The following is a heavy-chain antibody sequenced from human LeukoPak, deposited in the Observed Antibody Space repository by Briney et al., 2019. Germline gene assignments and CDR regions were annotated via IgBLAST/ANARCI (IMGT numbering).Heavy chain of an antibody. Sequence: SETLSLTCTVSGYSISSGYYWGWIRQPLGKGLEWIGSIYHSGSTYYNPSLKSRVTISVDTSKNQFSLKLSSVTAADTAVYYCARDYCSGGSCYPGPFDYWGQGTLVTVSS. CDR2: IYHSGST. CDR1: GYSISSGYY. D-gene: IGHD2-15*01. CDR3: ARDYCSGGSCYPGPFDY. V-gene: IGHV4-38-2*02. J-gene: IGHJ4*02.